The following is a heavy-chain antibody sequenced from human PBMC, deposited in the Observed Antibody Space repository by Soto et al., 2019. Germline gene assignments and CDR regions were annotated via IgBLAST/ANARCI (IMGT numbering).Heavy chain of an antibody. V-gene: IGHV2-5*01. CDR2: IYWNDDK. CDR1: GFSLNTSGMG. CDR3: AHTKRVVVPAATHNLDD. J-gene: IGHJ4*01. Sequence: QITLKESGPTLVKPTQTLTLTCTFSGFSLNTSGMGVGWIRQPPGKALEWLALIYWNDDKRYRPSLNSRLTIAKDTSKSQVVLTVTNVDPVDTATYYWAHTKRVVVPAATHNLDDWGQGILVTVSS. D-gene: IGHD2-2*01.